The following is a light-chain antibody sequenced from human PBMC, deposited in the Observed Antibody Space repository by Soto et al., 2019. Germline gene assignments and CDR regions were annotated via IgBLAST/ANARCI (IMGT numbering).Light chain of an antibody. CDR3: QQYERTPPT. CDR2: WAS. V-gene: IGKV4-1*01. CDR1: QSVLYSSNNKNY. Sequence: DIVMTQSPDSLAVSLVERATINCTSSQSVLYSSNNKNYLAWYQQRPGQPPKLLIYWASTRESGVPDRFSGSGFGTDFTLTITSLQAEDVAVYYCQQYERTPPTFGQGTKLEI. J-gene: IGKJ2*01.